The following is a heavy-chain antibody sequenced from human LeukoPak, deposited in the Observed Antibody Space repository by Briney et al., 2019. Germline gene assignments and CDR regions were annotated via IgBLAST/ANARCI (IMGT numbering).Heavy chain of an antibody. CDR2: IKPDEGEK. D-gene: IGHD1-1*01. Sequence: GGSLRLSCAASGFTFTSDWMIWVRQAPGKGLEWVANIKPDEGEKYYVDSVKGRFTVSRDNAKNSLYLQMNSLRAEDTAVYYCVRYYTRNAWYFDLLGRGTLVTVSS. CDR1: GFTFTSDW. J-gene: IGHJ2*01. V-gene: IGHV3-7*01. CDR3: VRYYTRNAWYFDL.